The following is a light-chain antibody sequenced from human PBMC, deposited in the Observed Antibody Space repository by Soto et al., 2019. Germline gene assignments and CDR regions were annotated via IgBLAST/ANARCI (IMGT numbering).Light chain of an antibody. Sequence: EIVMTQSPDTLSVSPGERATLSCRASQSVSNNLAWYQHKPGQAPRLLMYGASTRATGVPARFSGSGSGTEFTLTISSLQSEDFAVYYCQQYSDWPLTFGQATSVEIK. J-gene: IGKJ1*01. CDR3: QQYSDWPLT. CDR1: QSVSNN. CDR2: GAS. V-gene: IGKV3-15*01.